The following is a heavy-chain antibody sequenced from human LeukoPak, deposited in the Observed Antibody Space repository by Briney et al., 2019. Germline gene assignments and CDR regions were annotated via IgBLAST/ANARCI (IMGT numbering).Heavy chain of an antibody. V-gene: IGHV3-30*02. CDR3: AKDPPITT. J-gene: IGHJ5*02. CDR2: IRYDGSNK. Sequence: GGSLRLSCAASGFTVSSNYMSWVRQAPGKGLEWVAFIRYDGSNKYYADSVKGRFTISRDNSKNTLYLQMNSLRAEDTAVYYCAKDPPITTWGQGTLVTVSS. CDR1: GFTVSSNY. D-gene: IGHD3-10*01.